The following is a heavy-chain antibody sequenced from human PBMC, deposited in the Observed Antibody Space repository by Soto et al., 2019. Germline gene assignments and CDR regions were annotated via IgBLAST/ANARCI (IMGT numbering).Heavy chain of an antibody. CDR3: ARREIQGPIDY. V-gene: IGHV4-28*01. Sequence: QVQLQESGPGLVKPSDTLSLTCAVSGYSISSSNWWGWIRQPPGKVLVWIGYIYYTGTTYYNPSLKSRVTMSVDTSKNQFSLKLTSVTAVDTAVYYCARREIQGPIDYWGQGTLVTVSS. J-gene: IGHJ4*02. CDR2: IYYTGTT. CDR1: GYSISSSNW. D-gene: IGHD1-26*01.